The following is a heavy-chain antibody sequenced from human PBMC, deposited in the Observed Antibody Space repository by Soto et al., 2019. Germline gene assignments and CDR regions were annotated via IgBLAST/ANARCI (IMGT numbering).Heavy chain of an antibody. CDR3: ARDRAAAGVDY. J-gene: IGHJ4*02. CDR1: GFTFSDYY. D-gene: IGHD6-13*01. CDR2: ISSSGSTI. Sequence: GGFLRLSCAVSGFTFSDYYMSWIRQAPGKGLEWVSYISSSGSTIYYADSVKGRFTISRDNAKNSLYLQMNSLRAEDTAVYYCARDRAAAGVDYWGQGTLVTVSS. V-gene: IGHV3-11*01.